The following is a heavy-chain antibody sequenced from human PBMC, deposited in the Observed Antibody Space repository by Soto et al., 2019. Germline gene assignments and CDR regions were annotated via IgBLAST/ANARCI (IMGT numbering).Heavy chain of an antibody. D-gene: IGHD3-10*01. Sequence: SETLSLTCAVSGGSISSSNWWSWVRQPPGKGLEWIGEIYHSGSTNYNPSLKSRVTISVDKSKNQFSLKLSSVTAADTAVYYCAREGLGGNYYGSRMDVWRQGTTVTVSS. CDR1: GGSISSSNW. J-gene: IGHJ6*02. CDR2: IYHSGST. CDR3: AREGLGGNYYGSRMDV. V-gene: IGHV4-4*02.